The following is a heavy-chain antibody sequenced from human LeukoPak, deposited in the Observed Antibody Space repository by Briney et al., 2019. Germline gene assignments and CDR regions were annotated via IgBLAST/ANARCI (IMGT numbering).Heavy chain of an antibody. V-gene: IGHV4-38-2*02. Sequence: SETLSLTCTVSGYSISSGYYWVWIRQPPGKGLEWIGNIYHSGSTYYNPSLKSRVTISVDKSKNQFSLKLSSVTAADTAVYYCARASTLISTILYWGQGTLVTVSS. CDR2: IYHSGST. CDR3: ARASTLISTILY. CDR1: GYSISSGYY. D-gene: IGHD5-24*01. J-gene: IGHJ4*02.